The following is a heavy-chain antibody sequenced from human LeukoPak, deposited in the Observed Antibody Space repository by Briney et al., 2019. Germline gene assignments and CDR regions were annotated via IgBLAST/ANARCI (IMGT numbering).Heavy chain of an antibody. CDR2: IHSSGSTM. CDR3: VRSSRWLTLDS. J-gene: IGHJ4*02. D-gene: IGHD6-19*01. CDR1: GFTFSSYN. V-gene: IGHV3-48*02. Sequence: QPGGSLRLSCASSGFTFSSYNMHWVRLAPGRGLEWVSYIHSSGSTMHYGDSVRGRFTTSRDNAKNSLDLQMNSLRDEDTAIYYCVRSSRWLTLDSWGQGTLVTVSS.